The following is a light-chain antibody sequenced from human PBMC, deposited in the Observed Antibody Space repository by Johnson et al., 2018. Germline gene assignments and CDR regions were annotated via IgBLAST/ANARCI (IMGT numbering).Light chain of an antibody. CDR2: ENN. Sequence: QSVLTQPPSVSAAPGQKVTISCSGSSSNIGNNYVSWYQQLPGTAPKLLIYENNKRPSGIPDRFSGSKSGTSATLGITGLQTGDEADYYCGTLASSLSAGNFFGTGTKVTVL. J-gene: IGLJ1*01. CDR1: SSNIGNNY. CDR3: GTLASSLSAGNF. V-gene: IGLV1-51*02.